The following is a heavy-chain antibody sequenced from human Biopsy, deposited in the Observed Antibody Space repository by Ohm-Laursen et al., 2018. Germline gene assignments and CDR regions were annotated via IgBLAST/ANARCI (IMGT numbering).Heavy chain of an antibody. Sequence: SLRLSCAASGFTLSDRYMDWVRQAPGKGLEWVGRSRNKANSYVTHYAASVRGRFIISRDGSGNSLYLQMNSLKSEDTAMYYCARDYPSYSSVWYREPIIHCWGQGTLVTVSS. CDR3: ARDYPSYSSVWYREPIIHC. D-gene: IGHD6-19*01. CDR2: SRNKANSYVT. V-gene: IGHV3-72*01. J-gene: IGHJ4*02. CDR1: GFTLSDRY.